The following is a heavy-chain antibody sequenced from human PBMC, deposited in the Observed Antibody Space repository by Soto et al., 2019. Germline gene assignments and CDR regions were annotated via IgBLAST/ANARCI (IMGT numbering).Heavy chain of an antibody. Sequence: PSETLSLTCAVHGGSFSGFYWTWIRQPPGKGLEWIGEINHSGSPNYNPPLKSRVTMSLDTSRNQFSLSLNSVTAADTAVYYCARMAGPWYFDLWGRGTLVTVSS. J-gene: IGHJ2*01. CDR3: ARMAGPWYFDL. V-gene: IGHV4-34*01. CDR1: GGSFSGFY. CDR2: INHSGSP.